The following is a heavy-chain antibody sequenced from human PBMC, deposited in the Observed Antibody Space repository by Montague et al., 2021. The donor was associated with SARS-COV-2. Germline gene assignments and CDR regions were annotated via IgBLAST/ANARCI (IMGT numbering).Heavy chain of an antibody. D-gene: IGHD4-23*01. Sequence: SETLSLTCTVSGGSVSSRSYYWGWIRQPPGKGLEWIGSIYYSGSTHYNPSLKSRVTISVDTSKNQFSLKLSSVTAADTAVYYCARHGDYGGPRFDFWGQGTLVTVSS. J-gene: IGHJ4*02. V-gene: IGHV4-39*01. CDR1: GGSVSSRSYY. CDR3: ARHGDYGGPRFDF. CDR2: IYYSGST.